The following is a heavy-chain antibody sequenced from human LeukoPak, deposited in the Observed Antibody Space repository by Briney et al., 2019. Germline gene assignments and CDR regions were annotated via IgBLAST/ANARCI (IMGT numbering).Heavy chain of an antibody. Sequence: TSETLSLTCTVSGGSISNYYWSWIRQPPGKGLEWIGYINDSGRTNYNSSLKSRVTISVDTSNNQFSLELSSVTAADTAVYYCARHVSMVRGVKVHAFDIWGQGTVVIVSS. CDR2: INDSGRT. CDR3: ARHVSMVRGVKVHAFDI. CDR1: GGSISNYY. D-gene: IGHD3-10*01. J-gene: IGHJ3*02. V-gene: IGHV4-59*08.